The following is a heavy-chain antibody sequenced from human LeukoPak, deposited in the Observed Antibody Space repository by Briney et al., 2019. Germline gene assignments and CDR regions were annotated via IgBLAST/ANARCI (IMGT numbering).Heavy chain of an antibody. CDR2: IYSGGTS. D-gene: IGHD1-26*01. J-gene: IGHJ4*02. Sequence: GGSLRLSCAASGFTVSSNYMTWVRQAPGKGLEWVSIIYSGGTSYYADSVKGRFTISRDKSKNTVYLQMNSLRAEDTAVYYCARVYSGSYFDYWGQGTLVTVSS. CDR1: GFTVSSNY. CDR3: ARVYSGSYFDY. V-gene: IGHV3-53*01.